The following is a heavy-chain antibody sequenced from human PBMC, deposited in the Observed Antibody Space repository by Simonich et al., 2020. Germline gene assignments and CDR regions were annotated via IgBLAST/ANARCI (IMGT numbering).Heavy chain of an antibody. CDR1: GYTFTGYY. Sequence: GAEVKKPGASVKVSCKASGYTFTGYYMPWVRQAPGQGLEWMGRINPNRGGTNYAQKFQGRVTMTRDTSISPAYMELSRLRSDDTAVYYCARVPGIYYYYGMDVWGQGTTVTVSS. CDR2: INPNRGGT. D-gene: IGHD3-10*01. V-gene: IGHV1-2*06. J-gene: IGHJ6*02. CDR3: ARVPGIYYYYGMDV.